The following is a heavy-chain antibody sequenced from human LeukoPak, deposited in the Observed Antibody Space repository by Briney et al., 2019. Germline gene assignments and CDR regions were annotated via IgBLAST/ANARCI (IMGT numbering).Heavy chain of an antibody. CDR2: IYWDDEK. D-gene: IGHD3-3*01. J-gene: IGHJ4*02. CDR1: GFSLSTTGVT. CDR3: THFIQFYSFDY. V-gene: IGHV2-5*02. Sequence: SGPTLVKPTRTLTLTCNFSGFSLSTTGVTVGWIRQFPGRTLEWLALIYWDDEKRYNPSVKSRVSIARGASEKQVVLTMTNVDPVDTATYYCTHFIQFYSFDYWGQGALVTVSS.